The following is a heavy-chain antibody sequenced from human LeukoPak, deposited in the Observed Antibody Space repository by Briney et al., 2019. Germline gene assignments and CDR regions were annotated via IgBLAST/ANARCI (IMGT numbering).Heavy chain of an antibody. CDR3: ARATYYYDSSGYYYTYYFDY. J-gene: IGHJ4*02. CDR1: GFTFSSYA. Sequence: GRSLRLSCAASGFTFSSYAMHWVRQAPGKGLEWVAVISYDGSNKYYADPVKGRFTISRDNSKNTLYLQMDSLRAEDTAVYYCARATYYYDSSGYYYTYYFDYWAGEPWSPSPQ. V-gene: IGHV3-30-3*01. CDR2: ISYDGSNK. D-gene: IGHD3-22*01.